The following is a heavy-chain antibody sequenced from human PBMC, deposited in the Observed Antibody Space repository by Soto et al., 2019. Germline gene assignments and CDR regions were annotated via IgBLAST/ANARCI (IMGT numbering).Heavy chain of an antibody. CDR2: IYHSGTF. V-gene: IGHV4-30-2*01. CDR1: GGSISAAGDS. Sequence: SETLSLTCAVSGGSISAAGDSWSWIRQPPGGGLEGIGYIYHSGTFLYNPSHKTLLTISLNTSNNHFTLTLNSVTAADTAVYYCARAQFYSGAGRYNNLMFDPWGQGTQVTVSS. D-gene: IGHD2-21*01. CDR3: ARAQFYSGAGRYNNLMFDP. J-gene: IGHJ5*02.